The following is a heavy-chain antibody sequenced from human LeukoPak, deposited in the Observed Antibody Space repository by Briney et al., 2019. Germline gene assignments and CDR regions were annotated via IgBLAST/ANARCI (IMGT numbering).Heavy chain of an antibody. CDR3: AKDMDVGDYGSGDYFDY. CDR2: IIPIFGTA. D-gene: IGHD3-10*01. J-gene: IGHJ4*02. Sequence: GASVKVSCKASGYTFTGYYMHWVRQAPGQGLEWMGWIIPIFGTANYAQKFQGRVTITADESTSTAYMELSSLRSEDTAVYYCAKDMDVGDYGSGDYFDYCGQGTLVTVSS. CDR1: GYTFTGYY. V-gene: IGHV1-69*13.